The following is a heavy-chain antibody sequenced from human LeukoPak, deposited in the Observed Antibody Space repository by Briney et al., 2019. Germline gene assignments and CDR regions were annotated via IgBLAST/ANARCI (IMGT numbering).Heavy chain of an antibody. V-gene: IGHV3-30*04. CDR1: GFTFSSYV. CDR2: ISYDGSNE. J-gene: IGHJ4*02. Sequence: GGSLRLSCAASGFTFSSYVMHWVRQAPGKGLEWVAIISYDGSNEYYADSVKGRFTISRDNAKNSLYLQMNSLRAEDTALYYCARDQGWDDYWGQGTLVTVSS. D-gene: IGHD1-26*01. CDR3: ARDQGWDDY.